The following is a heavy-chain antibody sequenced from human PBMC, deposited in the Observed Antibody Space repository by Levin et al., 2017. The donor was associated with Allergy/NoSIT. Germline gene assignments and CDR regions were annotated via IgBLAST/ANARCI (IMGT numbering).Heavy chain of an antibody. V-gene: IGHV1-2*02. J-gene: IGHJ6*02. Sequence: GESLKISCKASGYTFTGYYMHWVRQAPGQGLEWMGWINPNSGGTNYAQKFQGRVTMTRDTSISTAYMELSRLRSDDTAVYYCARENSGYCSGGSCYGYYGMDVWGQGTTVTVSS. CDR1: GYTFTGYY. CDR3: ARENSGYCSGGSCYGYYGMDV. D-gene: IGHD2-15*01. CDR2: INPNSGGT.